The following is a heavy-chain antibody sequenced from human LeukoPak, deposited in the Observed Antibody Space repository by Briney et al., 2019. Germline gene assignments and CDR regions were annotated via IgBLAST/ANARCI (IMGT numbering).Heavy chain of an antibody. V-gene: IGHV4-4*07. D-gene: IGHD4-17*01. CDR3: AREDYGETYWYFDL. J-gene: IGHJ2*01. CDR1: GGSLSSYY. Sequence: SETLSLTCTVSGGSLSSYYWSWIRQPAGKGLDWIGRIYTSGSTNYNPSLKSRVTMSVDTSKNQFSLKLSSVTAADTAVYYCAREDYGETYWYFDLWGRGTLVTVSS. CDR2: IYTSGST.